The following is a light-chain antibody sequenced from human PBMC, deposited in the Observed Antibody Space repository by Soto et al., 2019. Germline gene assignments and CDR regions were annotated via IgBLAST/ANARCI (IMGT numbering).Light chain of an antibody. CDR2: EGS. V-gene: IGLV2-23*01. CDR1: SSDVGSYNL. CDR3: CSYAGSSLGV. Sequence: ALTQPASVSGSPGQSITISCTGTSSDVGSYNLVSWYQQHPGKAPKLMIYEGSKRPSGVSNRFSGSKSGNTASLTISGLQAEDEADYYCCSYAGSSLGVFGTGTKVTVL. J-gene: IGLJ1*01.